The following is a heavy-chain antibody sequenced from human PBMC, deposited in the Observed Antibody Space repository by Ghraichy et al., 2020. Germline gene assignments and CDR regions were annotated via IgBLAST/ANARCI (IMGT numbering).Heavy chain of an antibody. V-gene: IGHV3-23*01. Sequence: GGSLRLSCAASGFTFSTYALSWVRQAPGKGLEWVSTISASGGSTYYADSVKGRFTISRDNSKNTLYLQMNSLRAEDTAVYYCAKARTYYYGSGSYFDYWVQGTLVTVSS. J-gene: IGHJ4*02. CDR1: GFTFSTYA. D-gene: IGHD3-10*01. CDR2: ISASGGST. CDR3: AKARTYYYGSGSYFDY.